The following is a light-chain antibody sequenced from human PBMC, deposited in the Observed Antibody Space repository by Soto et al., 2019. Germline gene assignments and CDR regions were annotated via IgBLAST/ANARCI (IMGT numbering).Light chain of an antibody. CDR1: SSDVGNYNL. CDR2: EAS. CDR3: CSYAGTSTFV. V-gene: IGLV2-23*01. Sequence: QSVLTQPASVSGSPGQSITISCTGTSSDVGNYNLVSWYQQHPGKAHKLMIYEASKRPSGVSYRFSGSKSGNTASLTISGLQAEDEADYYCCSYAGTSTFVFGTGTKVTVL. J-gene: IGLJ1*01.